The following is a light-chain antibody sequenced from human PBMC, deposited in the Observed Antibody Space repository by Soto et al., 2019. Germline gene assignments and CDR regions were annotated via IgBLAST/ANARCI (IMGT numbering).Light chain of an antibody. J-gene: IGKJ4*01. CDR1: QRVGRDF. V-gene: IGKV3-20*01. CDR3: HQYADSPLT. Sequence: EIVLTHSPGTLSLSPGESTTLSCRASQRVGRDFLAWYQQKPGRAPRLLIHGASYRATGIPDRFSGSGSETDFTLTISRLEPEDFAVYYCHQYADSPLTFGGGTKVEIK. CDR2: GAS.